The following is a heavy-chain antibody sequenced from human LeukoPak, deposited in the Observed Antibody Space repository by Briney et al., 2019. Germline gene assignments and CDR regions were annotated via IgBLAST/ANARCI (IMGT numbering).Heavy chain of an antibody. V-gene: IGHV3-30*02. CDR1: GFTFSSYG. D-gene: IGHD3-22*01. CDR3: AKDYSDSSGYFRVPHVFDF. J-gene: IGHJ4*02. CDR2: IRYDGSNK. Sequence: GGSLRLSCAASGFTFSSYGMHWVRQAPGKGLEWVAFIRYDGSNKYYADSVKGRFTISRDNSKNTLYLQMNSLRAEDTAVYYCAKDYSDSSGYFRVPHVFDFWGQGTLVTVSS.